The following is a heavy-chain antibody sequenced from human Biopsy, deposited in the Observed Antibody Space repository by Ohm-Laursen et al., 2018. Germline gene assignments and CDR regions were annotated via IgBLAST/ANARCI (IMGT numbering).Heavy chain of an antibody. J-gene: IGHJ3*01. Sequence: SDTLSLTCNVSGGDINNYYWSWIRQRAGKGQERIGRIYPGGSTNYNPSLKSGVTMSVDTSKKQLSLRLRSVTAADTAMYYCASVVLGPTNDAFDLWGQGTMVVVSS. CDR2: IYPGGST. CDR1: GGDINNYY. CDR3: ASVVLGPTNDAFDL. V-gene: IGHV4-4*07. D-gene: IGHD3-22*01.